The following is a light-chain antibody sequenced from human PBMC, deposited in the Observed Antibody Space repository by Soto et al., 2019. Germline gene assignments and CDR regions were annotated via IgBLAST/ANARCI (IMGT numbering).Light chain of an antibody. V-gene: IGLV7-46*01. CDR2: DTS. J-gene: IGLJ3*02. Sequence: QAVVTQEPSLTVSPGGTVTLTCGSSTGAVTSGHYPYWFQQKPGQAPRTLIYDTSNKHSWTPARFSGSLFGGKAALTLSGAQPEDEAEYYCLLSYSGARSKVFGGGTKLTVL. CDR3: LLSYSGARSKV. CDR1: TGAVTSGHY.